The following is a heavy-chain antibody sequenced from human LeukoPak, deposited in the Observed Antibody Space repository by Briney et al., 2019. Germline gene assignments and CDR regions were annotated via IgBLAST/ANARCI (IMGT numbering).Heavy chain of an antibody. J-gene: IGHJ3*02. D-gene: IGHD6-19*01. V-gene: IGHV3-23*01. CDR1: GFTFSSYA. CDR3: AKAEGSSSSGRYVGQAFDR. Sequence: GGSLTLSCAASGFTFSSYAMSWVRQAPGKGLEWVSAFSGSGGSTYYADSVKGRFTISRDNSKNALYLQMNSLRAEDTSVYYCAKAEGSSSSGRYVGQAFDRWGQGTMVTVSS. CDR2: FSGSGGST.